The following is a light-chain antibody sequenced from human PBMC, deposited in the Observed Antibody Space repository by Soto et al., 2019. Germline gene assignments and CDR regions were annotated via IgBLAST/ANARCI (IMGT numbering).Light chain of an antibody. CDR1: SSDVGGYNF. CDR2: DVS. CDR3: SPYTGSPALVQ. V-gene: IGLV2-14*03. Sequence: QSALTQPASVSGSPGQSITISCTGTSSDVGGYNFVSWYQQHPGKAPKLMIYDVSNRPSGVSNRFSGSRSGNTASLTISGLPADEWAHCYCSPYTGSPALVQFGGGTKVTVL. J-gene: IGLJ2*01.